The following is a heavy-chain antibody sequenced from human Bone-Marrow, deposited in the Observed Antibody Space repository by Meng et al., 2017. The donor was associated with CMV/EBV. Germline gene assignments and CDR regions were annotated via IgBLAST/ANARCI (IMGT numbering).Heavy chain of an antibody. J-gene: IGHJ4*02. CDR1: GFTCRDSW. CDR2: SNVDGSKK. D-gene: IGHD6-19*01. Sequence: LSCVTSGFTCRDSWMDWVRQAPGKGLVWVTRSNVDGSKKTYADYGKGRFTSSRDNAQNTLYLKRNNLRVEDTDFYYCARGGSPFYWGQGTLVTVSS. CDR3: ARGGSPFY. V-gene: IGHV3-74*01.